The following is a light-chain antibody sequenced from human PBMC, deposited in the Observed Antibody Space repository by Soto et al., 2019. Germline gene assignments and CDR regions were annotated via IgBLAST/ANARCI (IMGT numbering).Light chain of an antibody. CDR2: EVS. Sequence: QSVVTQPPSASGSPGQSVTISCTGTSSDVGGYNYVSWYQLHPGKAPKLMIYEVSKRPSGVPDRFSGSKSGNTASLTVSGLQAEDEADYYCSSYAGSNNYVFGTGTKLTVL. CDR1: SSDVGGYNY. V-gene: IGLV2-8*01. CDR3: SSYAGSNNYV. J-gene: IGLJ1*01.